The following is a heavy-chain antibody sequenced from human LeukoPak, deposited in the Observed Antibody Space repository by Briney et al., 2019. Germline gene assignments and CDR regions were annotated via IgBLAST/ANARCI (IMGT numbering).Heavy chain of an antibody. CDR3: ARGGYYDSSGYAHPDYYFDY. CDR1: GGTFSSYA. V-gene: IGHV1-69*13. CDR2: IIPIFGTA. Sequence: GASVKVSCKASGGTFSSYAISWVRQAPGQGLEWMGGIIPIFGTANYAQKFQGRVTITADESTSTAYMELSSLRSEDTAVYYCARGGYYDSSGYAHPDYYFDYWGQGTLVTVSS. D-gene: IGHD3-22*01. J-gene: IGHJ4*02.